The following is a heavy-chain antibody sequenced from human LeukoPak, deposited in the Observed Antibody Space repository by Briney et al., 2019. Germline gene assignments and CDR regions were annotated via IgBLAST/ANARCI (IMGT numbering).Heavy chain of an antibody. D-gene: IGHD3-22*01. V-gene: IGHV1-69*05. CDR3: ARDHYYYDSSGYDY. CDR1: GGTFSSYA. J-gene: IGHJ4*02. CDR2: IIPIFGTA. Sequence: SVKVSCKASGGTFSSYAISWVRQAPGQGLEWMGRIIPIFGTANYTQKFQGRATITTDESTSIAYMELSSLRSEDTAVYYCARDHYYYDSSGYDYWGQGTLVTVSS.